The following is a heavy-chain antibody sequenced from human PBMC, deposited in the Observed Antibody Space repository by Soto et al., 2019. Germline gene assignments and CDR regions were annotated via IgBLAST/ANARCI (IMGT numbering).Heavy chain of an antibody. D-gene: IGHD3-22*01. CDR2: ISYDGSNK. CDR3: AKDDYYDSSGAPS. J-gene: IGHJ5*02. V-gene: IGHV3-30*18. Sequence: GGSLSLSCAASGFTFSSYGMHWVRQAPGKGLEWVAVISYDGSNKYYADSVKGRFTISRDNSKNTLYLQMNSLRAEDTAVYYCAKDDYYDSSGAPSWGQGT. CDR1: GFTFSSYG.